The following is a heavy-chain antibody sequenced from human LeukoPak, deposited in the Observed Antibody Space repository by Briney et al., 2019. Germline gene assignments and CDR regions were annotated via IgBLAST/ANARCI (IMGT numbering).Heavy chain of an antibody. CDR1: GGSISSYY. V-gene: IGHV4-34*01. J-gene: IGHJ5*02. CDR2: INHSGST. Sequence: SETLSLTCTVSGGSISSYYWTWIRQPPGKGLEWIGEINHSGSTNYNPSLKSRVTISVDTSKNQFSLKLSSVTAADTAVYYCASCIVGATTWWFDPWGQGTLVTVSS. D-gene: IGHD1-26*01. CDR3: ASCIVGATTWWFDP.